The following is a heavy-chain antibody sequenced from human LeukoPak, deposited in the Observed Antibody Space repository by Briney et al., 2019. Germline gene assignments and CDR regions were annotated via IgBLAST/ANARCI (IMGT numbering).Heavy chain of an antibody. J-gene: IGHJ4*02. Sequence: GGSLRLSCAASGFTFSSYGMHWVRQAPGKGLEWVSVIYGGGSTYYADSVKGRFTMSRDNSKNTLYLQMNSLRAEDTAVYYCASSSSWYSGLDYWGQGTLVTVSS. CDR1: GFTFSSYG. CDR3: ASSSSWYSGLDY. V-gene: IGHV3-NL1*01. D-gene: IGHD6-13*01. CDR2: IYGGGST.